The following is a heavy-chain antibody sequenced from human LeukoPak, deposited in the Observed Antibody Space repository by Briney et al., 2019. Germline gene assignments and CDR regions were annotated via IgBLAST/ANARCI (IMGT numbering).Heavy chain of an antibody. CDR3: ARKLGYCSSTSCYTYYYYMDV. D-gene: IGHD2-2*02. CDR2: IYYSGST. V-gene: IGHV4-59*01. Sequence: SETLSLTCTVSGGSISSYYWSWIRQPPGKGLEWIGYIYYSGSTNYNPSLKSRVTISVDTSKNQFSLKLSSVTAADTAVYYCARKLGYCSSTSCYTYYYYMDVWGKGTTVTVSS. J-gene: IGHJ6*03. CDR1: GGSISSYY.